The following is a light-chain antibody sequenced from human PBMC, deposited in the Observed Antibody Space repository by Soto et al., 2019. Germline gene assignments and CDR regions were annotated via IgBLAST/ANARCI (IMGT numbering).Light chain of an antibody. J-gene: IGLJ1*01. CDR1: IRDIVSHNY. Sequence: QSVLTQPASVSGSPGESITVSCAGSIRDIVSHNYVSWYRQYPGEAPKLVIYEVHYRPSGVSSRFSGSKSGNTASLTISGLPAADEADYYCDSYLTTSPLEVFGTGTKVTDL. V-gene: IGLV2-14*01. CDR2: EVH. CDR3: DSYLTTSPLEV.